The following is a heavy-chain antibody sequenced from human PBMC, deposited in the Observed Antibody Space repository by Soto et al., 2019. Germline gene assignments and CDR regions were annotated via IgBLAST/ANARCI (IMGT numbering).Heavy chain of an antibody. CDR1: GYSFMSYG. CDR2: ISADNGNT. CDR3: ARVLYSSGSGSYPYAMDV. D-gene: IGHD3-10*01. V-gene: IGHV1-18*01. Sequence: VQRVQSGGEVKKPGASVKVSCKASGYSFMSYGFSWVRQAPGQGREWMGWISADNGNTKYARKFQGRVTLTTDTCTRAAYMEGTSLSSDDTAVYYCARVLYSSGSGSYPYAMDVWGQGTTVTVSS. J-gene: IGHJ6*02.